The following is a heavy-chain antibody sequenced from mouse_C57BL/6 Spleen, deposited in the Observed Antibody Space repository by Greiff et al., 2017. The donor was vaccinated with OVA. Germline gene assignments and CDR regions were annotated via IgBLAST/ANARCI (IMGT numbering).Heavy chain of an antibody. CDR3: ARLSSGYFWFAY. CDR1: GYAFSSSW. Sequence: VKLVESGPELVKPGASVKISCKASGYAFSSSWMNWVKQRPGKGLEWIGRIYPGDGDTNYNGKFKGKATLTADKSSSTAYMQLSSLTSEDSAVYFCARLSSGYFWFAYWGQGTLVTVSA. CDR2: IYPGDGDT. J-gene: IGHJ3*01. D-gene: IGHD3-2*02. V-gene: IGHV1-82*01.